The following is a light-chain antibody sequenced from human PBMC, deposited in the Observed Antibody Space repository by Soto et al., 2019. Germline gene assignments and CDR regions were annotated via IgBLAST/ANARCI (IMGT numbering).Light chain of an antibody. CDR2: WAS. CDR1: QSVLYSSNNKNY. CDR3: QQYYDAPQT. Sequence: DIVMTQSPDSLAVSLGERATINCKSSQSVLYSSNNKNYLAWYQQKPGQPPKLLIYWASTRESGVPDRFSGSGSGKDFTLTTRSLQAEDVAVYYCQQYYDAPQTFGQGTKVEIK. V-gene: IGKV4-1*01. J-gene: IGKJ1*01.